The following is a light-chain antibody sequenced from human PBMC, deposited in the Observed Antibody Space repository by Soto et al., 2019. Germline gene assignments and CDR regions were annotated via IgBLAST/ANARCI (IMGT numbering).Light chain of an antibody. CDR1: QSIGTY. J-gene: IGKJ3*01. V-gene: IGKV1-39*01. CDR2: AAS. CDR3: QETYSTPLFT. Sequence: DILVTQSPPSLAASVGDRVTITCRASQSIGTYLNWFQQKPGKAPKVLIYAASSLQNGVPSRFSGSGSGTEFTLTISSLQPEDFATYYCQETYSTPLFTFGPGTKVVMK.